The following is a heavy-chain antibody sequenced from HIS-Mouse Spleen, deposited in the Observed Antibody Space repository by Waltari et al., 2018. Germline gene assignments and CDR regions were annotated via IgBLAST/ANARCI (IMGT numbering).Heavy chain of an antibody. D-gene: IGHD4-4*01. Sequence: QVQLQQWGAGLLKPSETLSLTCAVYGGSFIGYYWSWIRQPPGKGLEWIGEINHSGSTNYNPSLKSRVTISVDTSKNQFSLKLSSVTAADTAVYYCARVSFMTTVNYWGQGTLVTVSS. V-gene: IGHV4-34*01. CDR1: GGSFIGYY. CDR2: INHSGST. J-gene: IGHJ4*02. CDR3: ARVSFMTTVNY.